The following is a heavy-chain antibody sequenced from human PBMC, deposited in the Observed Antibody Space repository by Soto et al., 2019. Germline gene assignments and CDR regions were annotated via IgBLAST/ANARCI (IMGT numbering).Heavy chain of an antibody. V-gene: IGHV3-43*01. J-gene: IGHJ3*01. D-gene: IGHD3-16*01. Sequence: GCLRLSCAACGFRFDDYTMHGVGQRPGKGLEWVSLVSWDSGNRIYADSVQGRFTISRDNSNSSLFLQMNSLRTEDTAVYFCAKGASGAGFVFDFCGLRTTVTVSS. CDR1: GFRFDDYT. CDR3: AKGASGAGFVFDF. CDR2: VSWDSGNR.